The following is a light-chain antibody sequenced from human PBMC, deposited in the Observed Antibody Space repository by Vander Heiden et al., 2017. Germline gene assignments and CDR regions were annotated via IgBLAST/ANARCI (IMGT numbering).Light chain of an antibody. Sequence: SYDLTQPPSVSVSPGQTASISCSGDNLGNKYVSWYQQKPGQSPVVVIYEDSKRPSGIPERFSGSNSGNTASLTISGTQAMDEADYYCQAWDSITNVVFGGGTKLTVL. V-gene: IGLV3-1*01. CDR3: QAWDSITNVV. J-gene: IGLJ2*01. CDR1: NLGNKY. CDR2: EDS.